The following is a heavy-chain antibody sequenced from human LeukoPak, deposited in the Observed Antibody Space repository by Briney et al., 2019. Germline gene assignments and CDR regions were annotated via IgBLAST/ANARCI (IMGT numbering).Heavy chain of an antibody. J-gene: IGHJ4*02. CDR1: GGSIRSYY. Sequence: SETLSLTCTVSGGSIRSYYWSWIRQPPGKGLEWIAYIYYSGSTNYNPSLKSRVTISVDTSKNQFSLKLSSVTAADTAVYYCARAPWGLWFGELLYPDYWGQGTLVTVSS. CDR3: ARAPWGLWFGELLYPDY. V-gene: IGHV4-59*01. D-gene: IGHD3-10*01. CDR2: IYYSGST.